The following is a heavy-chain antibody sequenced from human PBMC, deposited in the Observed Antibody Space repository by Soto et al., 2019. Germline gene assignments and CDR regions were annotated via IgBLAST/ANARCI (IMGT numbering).Heavy chain of an antibody. Sequence: GGSLRLSCAASGFTFSTYAMSWVRQAPGKGLECVSAISGSGGSTYYADSVKGRFTISRDNSKNTLYLHMNTLRAEDTAVYYCARDKVGAYFDYWGQGTPVTVSS. D-gene: IGHD1-26*01. CDR1: GFTFSTYA. CDR2: ISGSGGST. CDR3: ARDKVGAYFDY. J-gene: IGHJ4*02. V-gene: IGHV3-23*01.